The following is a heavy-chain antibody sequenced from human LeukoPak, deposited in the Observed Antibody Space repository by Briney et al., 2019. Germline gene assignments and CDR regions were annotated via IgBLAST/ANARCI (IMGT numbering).Heavy chain of an antibody. CDR1: SGSISSYY. CDR2: IYYSGST. V-gene: IGHV4-59*08. D-gene: IGHD3-3*01. Sequence: PSETLSLTCSVSSGSISSYYWSWIRQPPGKGLEWIGYIYYSGSTNYNPSLKSRVTISVDTSKNQFSLKLSSVTAADTAVYYCARHKGYDDYVDYWGQGTLVTVSS. CDR3: ARHKGYDDYVDY. J-gene: IGHJ4*02.